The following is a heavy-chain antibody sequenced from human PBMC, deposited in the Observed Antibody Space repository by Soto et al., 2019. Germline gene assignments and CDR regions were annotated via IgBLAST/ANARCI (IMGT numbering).Heavy chain of an antibody. CDR2: INSDGSST. D-gene: IGHD6-13*01. V-gene: IGHV3-74*01. Sequence: EVQLVESGGGLVQPGGSLRLSCAASGFTFSSYWMHWVRQAPGKGLVWVSRINSDGSSTSYADSVKGRFTISRDNAKNTLYLQMNSLRAEDTAVYYCAGVSSSGYEASWFDPWGQGTLVTVSS. CDR1: GFTFSSYW. J-gene: IGHJ5*02. CDR3: AGVSSSGYEASWFDP.